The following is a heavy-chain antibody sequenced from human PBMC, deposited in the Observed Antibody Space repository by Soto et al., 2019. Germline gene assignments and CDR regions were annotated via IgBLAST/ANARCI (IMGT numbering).Heavy chain of an antibody. D-gene: IGHD6-6*01. J-gene: IGHJ6*04. Sequence: PGESLKISCKGSGYSFTTYWIAWVRQMPGKGLECMGIIYPGDSDTRYSPSFQGQVTISADKSISTAYLQWNSPKASDTAMSYCATILSSSYGMDLWIVGTRVTVSS. CDR1: GYSFTTYW. V-gene: IGHV5-51*01. CDR3: ATILSSSYGMDL. CDR2: IYPGDSDT.